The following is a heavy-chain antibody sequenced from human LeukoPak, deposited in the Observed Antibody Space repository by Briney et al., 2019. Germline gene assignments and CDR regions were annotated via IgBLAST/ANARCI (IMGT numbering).Heavy chain of an antibody. CDR1: GFTFSNYV. D-gene: IGHD5-18*01. CDR3: AKDLRGNSYGILDS. J-gene: IGHJ4*02. Sequence: PGGSLRLSCAASGFTFSNYVMSWVRQAPGKGLEWVSAISGSGGNTYYADSVKGRFTISRDNSKNTLYLQMNSLRAEDTAVYYCAKDLRGNSYGILDSWGQGTLVTVSS. CDR2: ISGSGGNT. V-gene: IGHV3-23*01.